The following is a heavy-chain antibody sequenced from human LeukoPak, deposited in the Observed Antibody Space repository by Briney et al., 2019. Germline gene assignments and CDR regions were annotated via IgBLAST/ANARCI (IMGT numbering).Heavy chain of an antibody. CDR2: FYYGGNT. V-gene: IGHV4-61*05. CDR1: GGSISSSSYY. CDR3: TTVGISYGNSFDI. J-gene: IGHJ3*02. Sequence: KSSETLSLTCTVSGGSISSSSYYWSWIRQPPGEGLEWIGNFYYGGNTDYNPSLKSRVTILIDKSRKQFSLNLTSVTAADAAIYYCTTVGISYGNSFDIWGRGTEVTVSS. D-gene: IGHD6-6*01.